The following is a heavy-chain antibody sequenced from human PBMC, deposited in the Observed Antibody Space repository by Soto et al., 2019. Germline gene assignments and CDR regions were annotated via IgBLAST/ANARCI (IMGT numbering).Heavy chain of an antibody. J-gene: IGHJ6*02. V-gene: IGHV1-2*02. D-gene: IGHD5-12*01. CDR1: GYIFTDYY. CDR3: ARNRSGYDP. Sequence: QVQLAQSGAEVKKPGASVKVSCKASGYIFTDYYVHWVRQAPGQGLEWMGWIHPNSGDTNYAQKFQGRVTMTRDTSISTAYIEVNRLTSDDTAVYYCARNRSGYDPWGQGTTVTVSS. CDR2: IHPNSGDT.